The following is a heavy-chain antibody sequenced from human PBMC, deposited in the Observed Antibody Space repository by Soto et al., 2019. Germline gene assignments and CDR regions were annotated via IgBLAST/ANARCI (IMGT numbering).Heavy chain of an antibody. J-gene: IGHJ5*01. V-gene: IGHV3-30*03. CDR3: ARGVGGSMYDNSGKYDS. CDR2: VSNDGIRK. Sequence: QVQLVESGGGVVQPGRSLRLTCAASGFIFSGSGMHWVRQAPGKGLEWVALVSNDGIRKYYGDSVKGRFTISRDNAENTLYLQMNSLRAEDTAVYYCARGVGGSMYDNSGKYDSWCQGTLVTVSS. D-gene: IGHD3-22*01. CDR1: GFIFSGSG.